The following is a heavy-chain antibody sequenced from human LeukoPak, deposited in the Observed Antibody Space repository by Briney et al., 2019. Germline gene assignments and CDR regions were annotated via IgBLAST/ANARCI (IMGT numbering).Heavy chain of an antibody. Sequence: GGSLRLSCAASGFTFSSYSMNWVRQAPGKGLEWVSSISSSSSYIYYADSVKGRFTISRDNAKNSLYLQMNSLRAEDTAVYYCARDLHKAVAGTRYHNWFDPWGQGTLVTVSS. D-gene: IGHD6-19*01. J-gene: IGHJ5*02. CDR2: ISSSSSYI. CDR1: GFTFSSYS. CDR3: ARDLHKAVAGTRYHNWFDP. V-gene: IGHV3-21*01.